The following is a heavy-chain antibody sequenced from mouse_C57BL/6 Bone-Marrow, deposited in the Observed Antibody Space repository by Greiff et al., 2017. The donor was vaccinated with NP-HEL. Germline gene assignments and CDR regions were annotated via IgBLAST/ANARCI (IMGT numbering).Heavy chain of an antibody. CDR2: IYPGDGDT. Sequence: VKLMESGAELVKPGASVKISCKASGYAFSSYWMNWVKQRPGKGLEWIGQIYPGDGDTNYNGKFKGKATLTADKSSSTAYMQLSSLTSEDSAVYFCARYLYYYAMDYWGQGTSVTVSS. CDR1: GYAFSSYW. J-gene: IGHJ4*01. CDR3: ARYLYYYAMDY. V-gene: IGHV1-80*01.